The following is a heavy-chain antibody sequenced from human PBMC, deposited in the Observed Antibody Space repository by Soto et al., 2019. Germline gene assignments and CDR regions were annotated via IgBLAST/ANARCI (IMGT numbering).Heavy chain of an antibody. CDR1: GGSISSYY. J-gene: IGHJ6*02. CDR2: IYYSGST. Sequence: QVQLQESGPGLVKPSETLSLTCTVSGGSISSYYWSWIRQPPGKGLEWIGYIYYSGSTNYNPSLKSRVTISVDTSKNQFSLKLSSVTAADTAVYYCARDRLELELAGHYYYGMDVWGQGTTVTVSS. V-gene: IGHV4-59*01. CDR3: ARDRLELELAGHYYYGMDV. D-gene: IGHD1-7*01.